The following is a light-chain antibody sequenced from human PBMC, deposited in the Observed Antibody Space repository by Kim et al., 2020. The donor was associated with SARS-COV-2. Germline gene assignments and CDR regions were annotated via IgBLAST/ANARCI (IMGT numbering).Light chain of an antibody. CDR3: LQYYSYPYT. CDR1: QGLNTD. J-gene: IGKJ2*01. Sequence: AIRITQSPSSLSASTGDRVTITCRASQGLNTDLAWYQQKPGKAPTVLISAASTLQSGVPSRFSGSGSGTDFTLTISRLQSEDFATYYCLQYYSYPYTFGQGTKLEI. CDR2: AAS. V-gene: IGKV1-8*01.